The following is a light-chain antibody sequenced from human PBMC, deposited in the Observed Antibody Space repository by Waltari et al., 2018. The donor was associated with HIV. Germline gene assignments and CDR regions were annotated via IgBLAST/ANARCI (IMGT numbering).Light chain of an antibody. Sequence: SYELSQIPSVSVSPGQTASIPCSGDKLGDKYFLWYQQKPGQSPVVVMYQDNERFSGPKSGNTATLTISGAQAMDEAEYYCQAWDSSAVYVFGTGTKVTVL. CDR3: QAWDSSAVYV. CDR2: QD. J-gene: IGLJ1*01. V-gene: IGLV3-1*01. CDR1: KLGDKY.